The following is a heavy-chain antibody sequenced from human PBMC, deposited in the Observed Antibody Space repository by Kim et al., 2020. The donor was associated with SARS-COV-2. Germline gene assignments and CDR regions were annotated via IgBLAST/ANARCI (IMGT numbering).Heavy chain of an antibody. V-gene: IGHV3-30*02. D-gene: IGHD3-3*01. CDR2: IRLDGRNE. J-gene: IGHJ4*02. CDR1: GFTFSASG. CDR3: ARDLAKGRFCDY. Sequence: GGSLRLSCAASGFTFSASGMHWVRQSPGKGLEWVSYIRLDGRNENYADSVKGRFTISRDNGKNTLYMQMNSLRAEDTAVYYCARDLAKGRFCDYWGQGTLVTVSS.